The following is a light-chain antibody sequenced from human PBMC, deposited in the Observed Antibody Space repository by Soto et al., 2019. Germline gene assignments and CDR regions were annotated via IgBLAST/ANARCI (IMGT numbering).Light chain of an antibody. CDR2: GAS. Sequence: EIVMPQSPATLSVSPGERATLSCRASQSVSSNLAWYQQKPGQAPRLLIYGASTRATGIPARFSGSGSGTEFTLTISRLQSEDFAVYYCQQYNNWPGTVGPGTKVDIK. CDR1: QSVSSN. J-gene: IGKJ3*01. V-gene: IGKV3-15*01. CDR3: QQYNNWPGT.